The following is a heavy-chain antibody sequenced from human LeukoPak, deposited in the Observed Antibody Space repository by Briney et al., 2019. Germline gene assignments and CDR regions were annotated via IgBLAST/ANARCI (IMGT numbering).Heavy chain of an antibody. Sequence: PGGSLRLSCAASGFTFRLYAMSWVRQAPGKGLEWVSAISGSGGSTYYADSVKGRFTISRDNSKNTLYLQMNSLRAEDTAVYYCAKAGRRESRYYFDSRGQGTLVTLSP. CDR2: ISGSGGST. V-gene: IGHV3-23*01. J-gene: IGHJ4*02. D-gene: IGHD1-26*01. CDR1: GFTFRLYA. CDR3: AKAGRRESRYYFDS.